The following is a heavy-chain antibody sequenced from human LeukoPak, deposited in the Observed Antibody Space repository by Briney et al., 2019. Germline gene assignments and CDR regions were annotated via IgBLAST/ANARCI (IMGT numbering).Heavy chain of an antibody. V-gene: IGHV3-53*01. CDR1: GFTVSSNS. CDR3: AREYYYDSSGYPFDY. Sequence: GGSLRLSCTVSGFTVSSNSMSWVRQAPGKGLEWVSFIYSDNTHYSDSVKGRFTISRDNSKNTLYLQMNSLRAEDTAVYYCAREYYYDSSGYPFDYWGQGTLVTVSS. D-gene: IGHD3-22*01. J-gene: IGHJ4*02. CDR2: IYSDNT.